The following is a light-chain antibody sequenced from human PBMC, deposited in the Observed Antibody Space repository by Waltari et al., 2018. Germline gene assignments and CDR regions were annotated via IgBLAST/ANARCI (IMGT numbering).Light chain of an antibody. CDR3: QQYGSSPRT. V-gene: IGKV3-20*01. Sequence: IVLTQSPGTMSLFPRDGGTLSCWASQSVSSSYLAWYQQKPGQAPRLLIYGASSRATGIPDRFSGSGSGTDFTLTISRLEPEDFAVYYCQQYGSSPRTFGQGTKVEIK. J-gene: IGKJ1*01. CDR1: QSVSSSY. CDR2: GAS.